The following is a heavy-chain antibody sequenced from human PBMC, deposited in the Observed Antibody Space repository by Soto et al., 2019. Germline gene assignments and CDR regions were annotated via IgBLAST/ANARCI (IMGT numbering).Heavy chain of an antibody. J-gene: IGHJ5*02. CDR2: IYHSGTT. CDR1: GGSISSGGYY. V-gene: IGHV4-31*03. Sequence: QVQLQESGPGLVKPSQTLSLTCTVSGGSISSGGYYWSWIRQHPGKGLEWMGYIYHSGTTYYNPSLKTRVTISVDTSKNQFSLKPTSLTAAATAVYYCARVRGNQPLGWFDPWGQGTLVTVSS. CDR3: ARVRGNQPLGWFDP. D-gene: IGHD2-2*01.